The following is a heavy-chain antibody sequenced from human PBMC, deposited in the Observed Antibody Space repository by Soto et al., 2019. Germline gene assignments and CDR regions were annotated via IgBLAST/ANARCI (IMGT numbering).Heavy chain of an antibody. Sequence: QLVESEGGLVQPGGSLRLSCAASGFTFSNYWMSWVRQAPGKGLEWVANIKQDGSEKYYVDSVKGRFTIPRDNAKNPRYLKMNGLRAEDTAVYYCARTFMVRALLFDYWGQGSLVTVSS. V-gene: IGHV3-7*04. CDR3: ARTFMVRALLFDY. D-gene: IGHD3-10*01. J-gene: IGHJ4*02. CDR2: IKQDGSEK. CDR1: GFTFSNYW.